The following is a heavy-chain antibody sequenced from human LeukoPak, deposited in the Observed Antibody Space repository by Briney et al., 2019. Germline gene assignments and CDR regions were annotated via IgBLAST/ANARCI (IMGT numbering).Heavy chain of an antibody. D-gene: IGHD6-19*01. V-gene: IGHV1-69*13. CDR2: IIPIFGTA. Sequence: ASVKVSCKASGYTFTSYYMHWVRQAPGQGLEWMGGIIPIFGTANYAQKFQGRVTITADESTSTAYMELSSLRSEDTAVYYCARGPSSGWYSPVGYWGQGTLVTVSS. CDR3: ARGPSSGWYSPVGY. J-gene: IGHJ4*02. CDR1: GYTFTSYY.